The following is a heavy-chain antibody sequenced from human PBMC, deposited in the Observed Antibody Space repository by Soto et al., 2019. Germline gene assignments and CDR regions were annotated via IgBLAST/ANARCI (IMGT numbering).Heavy chain of an antibody. V-gene: IGHV3-21*01. J-gene: IGHJ4*02. CDR2: ISSSSAYI. CDR1: GFAFSRYS. D-gene: IGHD2-2*01. CDR3: ARELVAIATVDY. Sequence: NPVGSLRLSCTASGFAFSRYSMNWVRQAPGKGLEWVSSISSSSAYIYYADSVRGRFTISRDNAKNSLSLQMISLRVEDTAVYYCARELVAIATVDYWGQGTLVTVSS.